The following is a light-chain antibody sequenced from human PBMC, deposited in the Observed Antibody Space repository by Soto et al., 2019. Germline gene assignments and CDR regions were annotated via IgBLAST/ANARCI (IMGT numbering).Light chain of an antibody. CDR3: SSYTSSSTLYV. Sequence: QSALTQPASVSGSPGLSITISCTGTSSDVGGYNSVSWYQQHPGQAPKLMIYDVSHRPSGVSNRFSGSKSGNTASLTISGLQAEDEADYYCSSYTSSSTLYVFGTGPKLTVL. CDR2: DVS. V-gene: IGLV2-14*01. CDR1: SSDVGGYNS. J-gene: IGLJ1*01.